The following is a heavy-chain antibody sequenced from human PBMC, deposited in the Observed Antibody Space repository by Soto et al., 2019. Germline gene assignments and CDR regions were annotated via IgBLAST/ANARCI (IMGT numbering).Heavy chain of an antibody. CDR2: IYWDDEK. Sequence: QITLKESGPTLVKPTQTLTLTCTFSGFSLSTSGVGVGWIRQPPGKALAWLALIYWDDEKRYSPSLKNRLTITKDTSKNQVVLTMTNMDPVDTATYYCAHTTSEFGYWGQGTLVTVSS. J-gene: IGHJ4*02. CDR1: GFSLSTSGVG. CDR3: AHTTSEFGY. V-gene: IGHV2-5*02.